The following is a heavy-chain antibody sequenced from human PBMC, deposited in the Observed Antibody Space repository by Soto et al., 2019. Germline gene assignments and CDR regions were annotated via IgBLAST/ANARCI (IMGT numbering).Heavy chain of an antibody. D-gene: IGHD3-22*01. V-gene: IGHV4-39*01. Sequence: PSETLSLTCTVSGGSISSSSYYWGWFRQPPGKGLEWIGSIYYSGSTYYNPSLKSRVTISVETSKNQFSLKLSSVPAADTAVYYCARGLISGYYLYDAFDIWGQGTMVT. CDR1: GGSISSSSYY. CDR2: IYYSGST. CDR3: ARGLISGYYLYDAFDI. J-gene: IGHJ3*02.